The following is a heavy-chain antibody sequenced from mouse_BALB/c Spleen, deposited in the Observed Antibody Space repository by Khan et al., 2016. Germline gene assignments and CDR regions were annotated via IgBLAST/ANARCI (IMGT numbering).Heavy chain of an antibody. CDR2: IYPGDGDT. D-gene: IGHD2-14*01. Sequence: QVRLQQSGAELVRPGSSVKISCKASVYAFSGYWMNWVKQRPGQGLEWIGQIYPGDGDTNYNGKFKGKATLTADKSSSTAYMQLSSLTSEDSAVYFCARGTPFASWGQGTLVTVSA. V-gene: IGHV1-80*01. CDR3: ARGTPFAS. J-gene: IGHJ3*01. CDR1: VYAFSGYW.